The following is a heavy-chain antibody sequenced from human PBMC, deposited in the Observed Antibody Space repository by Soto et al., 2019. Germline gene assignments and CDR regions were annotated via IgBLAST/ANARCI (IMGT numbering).Heavy chain of an antibody. CDR3: ARDLGYYDSSGYFEY. D-gene: IGHD3-22*01. CDR1: VFTLSDHY. J-gene: IGHJ4*02. CDR2: ISSSGDII. Sequence: PVGSLRLSCASSVFTLSDHYMSWIRQSPGKGLEWVSYISSSGDIIYYADSVEGRFTISRDNAKNSLYLQMNSLRAEDTAVYYCARDLGYYDSSGYFEYWGQGTLVTVSS. V-gene: IGHV3-11*01.